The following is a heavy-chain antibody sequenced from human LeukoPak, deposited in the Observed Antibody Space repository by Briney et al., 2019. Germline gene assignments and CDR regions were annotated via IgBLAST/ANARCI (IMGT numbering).Heavy chain of an antibody. J-gene: IGHJ5*02. Sequence: GGSLRLSCAASGFTFSDYYMSWIRQAPGKGLEWVSYISGSSTNTKYADSVKGRFTISRDNAKNSLYLQTNSLRAEDTAVYYCARHSAHIVVVPVVIPPGLDNWFDPWGQGTLVIVPP. D-gene: IGHD2-2*01. V-gene: IGHV3-11*03. CDR2: ISGSSTNT. CDR3: ARHSAHIVVVPVVIPPGLDNWFDP. CDR1: GFTFSDYY.